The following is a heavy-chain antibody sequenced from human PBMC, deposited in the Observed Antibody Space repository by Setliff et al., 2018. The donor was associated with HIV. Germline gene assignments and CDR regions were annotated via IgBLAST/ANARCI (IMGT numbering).Heavy chain of an antibody. J-gene: IGHJ3*02. V-gene: IGHV3-21*01. CDR1: GFAFESYD. CDR2: ITTDSNYI. D-gene: IGHD6-13*01. Sequence: GGSLRLSCTASGFAFESYDMNWVRQAPGTGPEWVSSITTDSNYIDHADSVKGRFTISRDNAKNSLYLQMNSLRAEDTAVYYCARDPYYGIAAPGTLDIWGQGTMVTVSS. CDR3: ARDPYYGIAAPGTLDI.